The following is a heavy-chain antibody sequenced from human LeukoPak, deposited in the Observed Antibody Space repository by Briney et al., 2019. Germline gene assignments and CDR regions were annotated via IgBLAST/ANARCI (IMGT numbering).Heavy chain of an antibody. CDR2: ISSSGSI. CDR1: GFTFSDNY. Sequence: GGSLRPSCAASGFTFSDNYMSWIRQAPGKGLEWVSYISSSGSIYYADSVKGRFTISRDNAKNSLYLQMNSLRAEDTAVYYCARDWRDSSGKFPNDAFDIWGQGTMVTVSS. V-gene: IGHV3-11*04. D-gene: IGHD3-22*01. J-gene: IGHJ3*02. CDR3: ARDWRDSSGKFPNDAFDI.